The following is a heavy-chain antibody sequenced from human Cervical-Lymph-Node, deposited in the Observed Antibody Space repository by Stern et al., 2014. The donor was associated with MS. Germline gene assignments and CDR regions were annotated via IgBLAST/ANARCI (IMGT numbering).Heavy chain of an antibody. J-gene: IGHJ3*02. CDR3: TPVSAI. V-gene: IGHV3-73*01. Sequence: EMQLVESGGGLVQPGRSLKLSCAASGFTFSASVVHWVRQAPGKGLEWVGRIRSKAHNYATTYAASMKGRFTISRDDSNNTAYLHLNSLKTEDTAVYYCTPVSAIWGQGTMVTVSS. CDR2: IRSKAHNYAT. D-gene: IGHD2-8*01. CDR1: GFTFSASV.